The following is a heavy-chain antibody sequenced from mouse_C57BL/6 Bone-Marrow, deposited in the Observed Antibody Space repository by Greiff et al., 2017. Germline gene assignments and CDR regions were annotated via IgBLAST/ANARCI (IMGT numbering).Heavy chain of an antibody. D-gene: IGHD1-1*01. CDR2: ISSGGSYT. CDR1: GFTFSSYG. Sequence: EVQLVESGGDLVKPGGSLKLSCAASGFTFSSYGMSWVRQTPDKRLEWVATISSGGSYTYYPDSVKGRFTISRDNAKNTLYLQMSSLKSEDTAMYYCARQRLRLYYFDYWGQGTTLTVSS. V-gene: IGHV5-6*01. CDR3: ARQRLRLYYFDY. J-gene: IGHJ2*01.